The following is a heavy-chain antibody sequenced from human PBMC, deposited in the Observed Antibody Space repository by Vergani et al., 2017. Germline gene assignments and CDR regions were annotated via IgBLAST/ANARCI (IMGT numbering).Heavy chain of an antibody. J-gene: IGHJ5*01. CDR3: VRTEYCTGIACNTRFDS. CDR1: GFSFNTYW. D-gene: IGHD2-8*02. Sequence: EVQLVESGGGSVQSGGSLRLSCVASGFSFNTYWMHWVRHVPGKGLMWGARIDEYGNRATYGYFETGRFTISRENAKNTVFLQMNNLSADAAGVYYCVRTEYCTGIACNTRFDSWGQGALVTVSS. CDR2: IDEYGNRA. V-gene: IGHV3-74*03.